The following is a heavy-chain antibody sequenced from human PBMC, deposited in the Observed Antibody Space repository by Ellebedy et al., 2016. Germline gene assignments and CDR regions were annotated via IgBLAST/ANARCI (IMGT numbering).Heavy chain of an antibody. CDR1: GFTFSSYS. CDR2: ISSSSSYI. CDR3: ARDLPGYSSGSSTGYFQH. D-gene: IGHD6-19*01. Sequence: GGSLRLSCAASGFTFSSYSMNWVRQAPGKGLEWVSSISSSSSYIYYADSVKGRFTISRDNAKNSLYLQMNSLRAEDTAVYYCARDLPGYSSGSSTGYFQHWGQGTLVTVSS. J-gene: IGHJ1*01. V-gene: IGHV3-21*01.